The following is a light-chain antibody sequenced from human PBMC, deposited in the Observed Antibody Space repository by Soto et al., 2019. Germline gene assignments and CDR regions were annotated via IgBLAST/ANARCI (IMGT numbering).Light chain of an antibody. V-gene: IGKV1-8*01. CDR1: QGISSY. Sequence: AIRMTQSPSSFSASTGDRVTITCRASQGISSYLAWYQQKPGKAPKLLIYAASTLQSGVPSRFSGHGSGTDFHLTISCLQSEDFATYYCQQYYSYPHPFGQGTKVEIK. CDR3: QQYYSYPHP. J-gene: IGKJ1*01. CDR2: AAS.